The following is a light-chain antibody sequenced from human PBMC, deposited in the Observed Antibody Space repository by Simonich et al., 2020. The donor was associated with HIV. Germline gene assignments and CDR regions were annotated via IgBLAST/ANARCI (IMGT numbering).Light chain of an antibody. V-gene: IGKV3-11*01. Sequence: EIVLTQSPATLSLPTGERTPLSCRASQSVSSYLAWYQQKPGQAPRLLIYDASNRATGIPARFSGSGSGTDFTLTISSLEPEDFAVYYCQQRSNWPPITFGQGTQLEIK. CDR1: QSVSSY. J-gene: IGKJ5*01. CDR2: DAS. CDR3: QQRSNWPPIT.